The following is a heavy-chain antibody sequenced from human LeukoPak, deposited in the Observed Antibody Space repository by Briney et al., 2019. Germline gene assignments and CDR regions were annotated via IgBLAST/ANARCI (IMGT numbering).Heavy chain of an antibody. CDR2: INRDGSST. Sequence: GGSLRLSCAVSGFTFSSYWMHWVRHAPGKGLVWVSRINRDGSSTSYADSVKRRFTISRDNTKNTLHLQMNSLRAEDTAVYYCAGGGYTYGLYWGQGDLVTVSS. D-gene: IGHD5-18*01. V-gene: IGHV3-74*01. CDR3: AGGGYTYGLY. CDR1: GFTFSSYW. J-gene: IGHJ4*02.